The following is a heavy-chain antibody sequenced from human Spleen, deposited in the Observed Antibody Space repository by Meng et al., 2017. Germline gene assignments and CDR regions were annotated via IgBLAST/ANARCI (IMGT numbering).Heavy chain of an antibody. Sequence: QVKLVQSGAEVKKPGASVKVSCKASGYTFPDYWLHWVRQAPGLGLEWMGRITPNNGGTDYAQKFQGRVTMTRDTSTSTAYMDLSSLRSDDTAVYFCARAPWGSPDSWGQGTLVTVSS. D-gene: IGHD3-16*01. CDR3: ARAPWGSPDS. J-gene: IGHJ4*02. V-gene: IGHV1-2*06. CDR1: GYTFPDYW. CDR2: ITPNNGGT.